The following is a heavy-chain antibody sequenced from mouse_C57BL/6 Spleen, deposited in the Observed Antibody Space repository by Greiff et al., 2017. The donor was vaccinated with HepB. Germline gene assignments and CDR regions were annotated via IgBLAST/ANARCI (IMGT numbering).Heavy chain of an antibody. CDR2: ISYSGST. CDR1: GYSITSGYD. D-gene: IGHD1-1*01. Sequence: EVKVEESGPGMVKPSQSLSLTCTVTGYSITSGYDWHWIRHFPGNKLEWMGYISYSGSTNYNPSLKSRISITHDTSKNHFFLKLNSVTTEDTATYYCAREFITTVVATGYFDVWGTGTTVTVSS. V-gene: IGHV3-1*01. CDR3: AREFITTVVATGYFDV. J-gene: IGHJ1*03.